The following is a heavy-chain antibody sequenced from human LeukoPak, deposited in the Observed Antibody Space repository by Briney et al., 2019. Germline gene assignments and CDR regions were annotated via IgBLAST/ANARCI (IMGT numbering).Heavy chain of an antibody. D-gene: IGHD3-10*01. Sequence: PGGSLRLSCAASGFTFSSYWMSWVRQAPGKGLEWVANIKQDGSEKYYVDSVKGRFTISRDNAKNSLFLQMSSLRAEDTAVYYCARSYASGSYFSLYSYSWGQGTLVTVSS. CDR3: ARSYASGSYFSLYSYS. V-gene: IGHV3-7*01. CDR1: GFTFSSYW. CDR2: IKQDGSEK. J-gene: IGHJ4*02.